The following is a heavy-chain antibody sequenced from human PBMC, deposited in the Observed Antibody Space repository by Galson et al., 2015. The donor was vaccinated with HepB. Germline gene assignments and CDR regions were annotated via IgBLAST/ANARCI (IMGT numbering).Heavy chain of an antibody. Sequence: SLRLSCAASGFTFSGSAMHWVRQASGKGLEWVGRIRSKANTYATTYTASVKGRFTISRDDSKNTAYLQMNSLKTEDTAVYYCTTCLWYDSRAIFDYWGQGTLVTVSS. CDR3: TTCLWYDSRAIFDY. J-gene: IGHJ4*02. CDR1: GFTFSGSA. V-gene: IGHV3-73*01. CDR2: IRSKANTYAT. D-gene: IGHD3-22*01.